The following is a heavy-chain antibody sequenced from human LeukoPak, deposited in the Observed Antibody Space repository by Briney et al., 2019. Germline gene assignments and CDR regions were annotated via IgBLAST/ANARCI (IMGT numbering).Heavy chain of an antibody. Sequence: GRSLRLSCAASGFTFSSYGMHWVRQAPGKGLEWVAVISYDGSNKYYADSVKGRFTISRDNSKNTLYLQMNSLRAEDTAVYYCAKLGDYAYVDYWGQGTLVTVSS. CDR3: AKLGDYAYVDY. J-gene: IGHJ4*02. CDR2: ISYDGSNK. D-gene: IGHD4-17*01. V-gene: IGHV3-30*18. CDR1: GFTFSSYG.